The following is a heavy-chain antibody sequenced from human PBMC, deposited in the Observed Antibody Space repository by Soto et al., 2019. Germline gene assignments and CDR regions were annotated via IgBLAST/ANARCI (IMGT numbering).Heavy chain of an antibody. CDR3: ASSPGSDDRGRGRSVY. Sequence: ASVKVSCKASGGTFSSYAISWVRQAPGQGFEWMGGIIPIFGTANYAQKFQGRVTITADESTSTAYMELSSLRSEDTAVYYCASSPGSDDRGRGRSVYWGQGTLVTVSS. D-gene: IGHD3-22*01. V-gene: IGHV1-69*13. CDR1: GGTFSSYA. CDR2: IIPIFGTA. J-gene: IGHJ4*02.